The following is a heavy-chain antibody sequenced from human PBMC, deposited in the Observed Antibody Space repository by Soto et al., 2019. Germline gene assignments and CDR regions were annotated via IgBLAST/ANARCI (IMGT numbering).Heavy chain of an antibody. CDR1: GGSFSGYY. CDR3: ARGYNWNDEFDY. D-gene: IGHD1-1*01. Sequence: PSETLSLTCAVYGGSFSGYYWSWIRQPPGKGLEWIGEINHSGSTNYNPSLKSRVTISVDTSKNQFSLKLSSVTAADTAVYYCARGYNWNDEFDYWGQGTLVTV. J-gene: IGHJ4*02. V-gene: IGHV4-34*01. CDR2: INHSGST.